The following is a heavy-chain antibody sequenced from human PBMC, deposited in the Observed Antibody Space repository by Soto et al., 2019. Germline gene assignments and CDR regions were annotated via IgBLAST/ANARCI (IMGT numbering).Heavy chain of an antibody. Sequence: QVQLVQSGAEVKKPGSSVKVSCKASGGTFSSYAISWVRQAPGQGLEWMGGIIPIFGTANYAQKFQGRVTITADESTSTAYMELCRLRSEDTAVYYCARGRGSSGKLWYFDLWGRGTLVTVSS. CDR2: IIPIFGTA. CDR1: GGTFSSYA. CDR3: ARGRGSSGKLWYFDL. D-gene: IGHD6-19*01. J-gene: IGHJ2*01. V-gene: IGHV1-69*12.